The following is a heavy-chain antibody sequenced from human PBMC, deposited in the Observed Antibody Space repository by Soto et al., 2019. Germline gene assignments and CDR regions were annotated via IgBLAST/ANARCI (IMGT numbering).Heavy chain of an antibody. J-gene: IGHJ5*02. CDR2: IYYSGST. D-gene: IGHD3-10*01. CDR3: ARSITMVRGPPTNWFDP. CDR1: GGSISSGDYY. Sequence: TLSLTCTVSGGSISSGDYYWSWIRQPPGKGLEWIGYIYYSGSTYYNPSLKSRVTISVDTSKNQFSLKLSSVTAADTAVYYCARSITMVRGPPTNWFDPWGQGTLVTVPQ. V-gene: IGHV4-30-4*01.